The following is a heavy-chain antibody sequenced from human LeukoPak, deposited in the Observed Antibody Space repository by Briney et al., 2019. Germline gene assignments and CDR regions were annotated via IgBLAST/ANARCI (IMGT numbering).Heavy chain of an antibody. V-gene: IGHV4-59*01. CDR2: IYYTGST. Sequence: SETLSLTCTVSGGSISTYYWSWIRQPPGKGLEWIGYIYYTGSTSFNPSLKSRVTMSLDASKNQFSLELNSVTPADTAVYYCARGGNYWPQWWFDPWGRGTLVSVSS. CDR3: ARGGNYWPQWWFDP. CDR1: GGSISTYY. J-gene: IGHJ5*02. D-gene: IGHD1-26*01.